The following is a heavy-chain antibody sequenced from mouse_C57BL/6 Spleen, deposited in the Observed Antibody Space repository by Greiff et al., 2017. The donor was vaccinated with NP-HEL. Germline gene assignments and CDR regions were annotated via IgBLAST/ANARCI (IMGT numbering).Heavy chain of an antibody. J-gene: IGHJ3*01. CDR2: INPSSGYT. Sequence: VKLQQSGAELARPGASVKMSCKASGYTFTSYTMHWVKQRPGQGLEWIGYINPSSGYTKYNQKFKDKATLTADKSSSTAYMQLSSLTSEDSAVYYCARTGYDYDGAWFAYWGQGTLVTVSA. CDR1: GYTFTSYT. CDR3: ARTGYDYDGAWFAY. V-gene: IGHV1-4*01. D-gene: IGHD2-4*01.